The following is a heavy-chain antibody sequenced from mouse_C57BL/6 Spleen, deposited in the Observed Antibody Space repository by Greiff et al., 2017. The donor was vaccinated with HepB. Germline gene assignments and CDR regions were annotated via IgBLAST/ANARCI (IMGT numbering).Heavy chain of an antibody. CDR1: GYTFTSYW. D-gene: IGHD1-1*01. V-gene: IGHV1-50*01. Sequence: QVQLQQPGAELVKPGASVKLSCKASGYTFTSYWMQWVKQRPGQGLEWIGEIDPSDSYTNYNQKFKGKATLTVDKSSSTAYMQLSSLTSEDSAVYYCARITTVKGAYWGQGTRVTVSA. CDR2: IDPSDSYT. CDR3: ARITTVKGAY. J-gene: IGHJ3*01.